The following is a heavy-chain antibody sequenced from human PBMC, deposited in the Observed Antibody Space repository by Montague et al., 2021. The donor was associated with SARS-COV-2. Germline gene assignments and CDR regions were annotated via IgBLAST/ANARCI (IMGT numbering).Heavy chain of an antibody. D-gene: IGHD6-19*01. Sequence: SETLSLTCTVSGGSISSSTYYWAWIRQPPGKGLEWIGSIYYRGSTYSNPSLKSRVFISVDTSKNQLSLTLISVTAANTAVYSCATHKDPSGWIPEHFDFWGQGTLVSVSS. CDR3: ATHKDPSGWIPEHFDF. J-gene: IGHJ4*02. CDR2: IYYRGST. V-gene: IGHV4-39*01. CDR1: GGSISSSTYY.